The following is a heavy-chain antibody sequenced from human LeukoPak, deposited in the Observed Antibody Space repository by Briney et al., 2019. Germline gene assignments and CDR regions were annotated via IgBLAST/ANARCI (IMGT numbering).Heavy chain of an antibody. D-gene: IGHD2-21*02. CDR3: ARDPDCAEHY. J-gene: IGHJ4*02. CDR2: ITSSGATT. V-gene: IGHV3-11*01. Sequence: GGSLRLSCSASDFSFTNYYMSWFRLSPDKGLEWIAYITSSGATTEYADSVKGRFTISRVNAINSLCLQMNSLRPDDTAVYYCARDPDCAEHYWGQGSLVTVSS. CDR1: DFSFTNYY.